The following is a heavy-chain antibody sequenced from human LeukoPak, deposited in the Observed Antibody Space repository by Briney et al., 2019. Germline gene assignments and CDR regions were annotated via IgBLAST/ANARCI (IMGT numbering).Heavy chain of an antibody. CDR3: AKEGYDFGNAFDI. CDR1: GFTFDDYA. V-gene: IGHV3-9*01. Sequence: GGSLRLSCAASGFTFDDYAMHWVRQAPGKGLEWVSGISWNSGSIGYADSVKGRFTISRDNAKNSLYLQMNSLRAEDTALYYCAKEGYDFGNAFDIWGQGTMVTVSS. CDR2: ISWNSGSI. D-gene: IGHD3/OR15-3a*01. J-gene: IGHJ3*02.